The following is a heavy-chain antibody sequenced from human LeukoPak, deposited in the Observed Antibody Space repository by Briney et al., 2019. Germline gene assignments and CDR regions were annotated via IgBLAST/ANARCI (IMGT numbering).Heavy chain of an antibody. CDR1: GGSFSGYY. V-gene: IGHV4-34*01. J-gene: IGHJ4*02. D-gene: IGHD3-10*01. CDR3: ARGRYRTMVRGVITDY. Sequence: SETLSLTCAVYGGSFSGYYWSWTRQPPGKGLEWIGEINHSGSTNYNPSLKSRVTISVDTSKNQFSLKLSSVTAADTAVYYCARGRYRTMVRGVITDYWGQGTLVTVSS. CDR2: INHSGST.